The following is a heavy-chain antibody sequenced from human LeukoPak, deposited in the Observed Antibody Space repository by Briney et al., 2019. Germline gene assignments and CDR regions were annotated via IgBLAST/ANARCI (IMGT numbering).Heavy chain of an antibody. CDR2: INSDGSST. D-gene: IGHD2-2*01. CDR1: GFTFSSYW. CDR3: ARETRYYASDY. Sequence: GSLRLSCAASGFTFSSYWMHWVRQAPGKGLVWVSRINSDGSSTSYADSVKGRFTISRDNAKNTMYRQMNRLRAGDTAVDYCARETRYYASDYWGQGTLVTVSS. V-gene: IGHV3-74*01. J-gene: IGHJ4*02.